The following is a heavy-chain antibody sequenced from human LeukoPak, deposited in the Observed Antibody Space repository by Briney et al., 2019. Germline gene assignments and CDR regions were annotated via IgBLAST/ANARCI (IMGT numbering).Heavy chain of an antibody. Sequence: GGSLRRSCAASGFTFSSYWMSWVRQAPGKWLEWVDNIKQDGCEKYYVDSVKGRFTISRDNANSLYLQINSLRAEDTAVYYCARERGSPPGSDFDYWGQGTLVTVSS. D-gene: IGHD3-10*01. CDR2: IKQDGCEK. V-gene: IGHV3-7*01. CDR3: ARERGSPPGSDFDY. CDR1: GFTFSSYW. J-gene: IGHJ4*02.